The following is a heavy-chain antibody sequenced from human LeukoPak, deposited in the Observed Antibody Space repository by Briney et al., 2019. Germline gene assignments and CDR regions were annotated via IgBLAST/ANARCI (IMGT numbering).Heavy chain of an antibody. D-gene: IGHD6-13*01. CDR3: ARVTGYSSSPYYYYGMDV. V-gene: IGHV3-NL1*01. CDR1: GFTFSSYG. CDR2: LFSGGNT. Sequence: QPGGSLRLSCAASGFTFSSYGMHWVRQAPGKGLEWVSVLFSGGNTYYADSVKGRFTVSRDNSKNTLYLQMNSLRDEDTAVYYCARVTGYSSSPYYYYGMDVWGQGTTVTVSS. J-gene: IGHJ6*02.